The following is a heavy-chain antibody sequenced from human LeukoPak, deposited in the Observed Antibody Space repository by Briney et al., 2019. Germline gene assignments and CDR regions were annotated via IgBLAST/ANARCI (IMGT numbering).Heavy chain of an antibody. CDR3: ARALGTGWSQKE. V-gene: IGHV4-4*02. CDR2: IFHSGST. D-gene: IGHD6-19*01. J-gene: IGHJ4*02. CDR1: GGAISSSNG. Sequence: PSETLSLTCAVSGGAISSSNGWSWVRQPPGKGLEWIGEIFHSGSTNYNPSLKSRVTISVDKSKNQFSLKLSSVTAADTAVYYCARALGTGWSQKEWGQGTLVTVSS.